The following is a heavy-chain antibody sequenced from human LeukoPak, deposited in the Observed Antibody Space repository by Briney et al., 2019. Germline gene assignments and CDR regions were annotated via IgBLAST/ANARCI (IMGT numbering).Heavy chain of an antibody. CDR1: GFTFSSYA. CDR2: ISGSGGST. J-gene: IGHJ4*02. Sequence: GGSLRLSCSASGFTFSSYAMSWVRQAPGKGLEWVSAISGSGGSTYYADSVKGRFTISRDNSKNTLYLQMNSLRAEDTAVYYCAKLTGVVISYFDYWGQGTLVTVSS. D-gene: IGHD3-22*01. V-gene: IGHV3-23*01. CDR3: AKLTGVVISYFDY.